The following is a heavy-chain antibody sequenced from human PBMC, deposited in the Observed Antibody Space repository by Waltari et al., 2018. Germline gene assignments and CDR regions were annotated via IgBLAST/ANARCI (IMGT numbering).Heavy chain of an antibody. Sequence: QMQLVQSGPEVKKPGTSVKVSCKASGFTFTSSAVQWVRQARGKRLEWIGWSVVGSGNTNYSKKCQERVTITRDMSTSTAYMELSSLRSEDTAVYYWAATPKRYCSGGSCYYVDYWGQGTLVTVSS. CDR1: GFTFTSSA. V-gene: IGHV1-58*01. J-gene: IGHJ4*02. CDR3: AATPKRYCSGGSCYYVDY. D-gene: IGHD2-15*01. CDR2: SVVGSGNT.